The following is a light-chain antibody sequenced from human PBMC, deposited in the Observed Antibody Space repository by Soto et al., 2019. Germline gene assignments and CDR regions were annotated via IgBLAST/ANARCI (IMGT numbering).Light chain of an antibody. CDR1: QSVTSN. Sequence: EILMTQSPATLSVSPGERATLSCRASQSVTSNLAWYQKRPGQAPRLLMYDASSRATGIPERLSGSGSGTDLTITISRMHHEDFEVYYCQQYGSSSWTFGQGTKVDIK. CDR2: DAS. J-gene: IGKJ1*01. V-gene: IGKV3-20*01. CDR3: QQYGSSSWT.